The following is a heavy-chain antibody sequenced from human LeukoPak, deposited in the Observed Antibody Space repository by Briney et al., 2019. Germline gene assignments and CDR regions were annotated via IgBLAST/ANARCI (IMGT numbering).Heavy chain of an antibody. D-gene: IGHD6-19*01. V-gene: IGHV3-7*01. CDR1: GFTFSAYW. CDR2: IKQDVSEK. CDR3: AKDALYSSGWFDAFDI. Sequence: GGSLRLSCAASGFTFSAYWMNWVRQAPGKGLEWVANIKQDVSEKYYVDSVKGRFTISRDNSKNTLYLQMNSLRAEDTAVYYCAKDALYSSGWFDAFDIWGQGTMVTVSS. J-gene: IGHJ3*02.